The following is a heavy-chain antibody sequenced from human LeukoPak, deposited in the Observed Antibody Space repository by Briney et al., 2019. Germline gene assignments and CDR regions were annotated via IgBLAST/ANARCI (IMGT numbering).Heavy chain of an antibody. V-gene: IGHV3-30-3*01. D-gene: IGHD6-6*01. CDR3: ARDFRIAARRGGFFDY. Sequence: GRSLRLSCAASGFTFSSYAMHWVRQAPGKGLEWVAVISYDGSNKYYADSVKGRFTISRDNSKNTLYLQMNSLRAEDTAVYYCARDFRIAARRGGFFDYWGQGTLVTVSS. CDR1: GFTFSSYA. J-gene: IGHJ4*02. CDR2: ISYDGSNK.